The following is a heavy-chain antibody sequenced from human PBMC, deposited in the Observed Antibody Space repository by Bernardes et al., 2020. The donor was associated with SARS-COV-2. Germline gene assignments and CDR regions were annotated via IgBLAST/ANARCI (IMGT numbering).Heavy chain of an antibody. J-gene: IGHJ4*02. CDR1: GGSFRGSY. CDR3: ARFIAVAGYY. V-gene: IGHV4-34*01. D-gene: IGHD6-19*01. Sequence: SVTLALTCAVYGGSFRGSYWSWIRQPPGPGLEWIGEINHSGSTNYNPSLKSRVTISVDTSKNQFSLKLSSVTAADTAVYYCARFIAVAGYYWGQGTLVTGSS. CDR2: INHSGST.